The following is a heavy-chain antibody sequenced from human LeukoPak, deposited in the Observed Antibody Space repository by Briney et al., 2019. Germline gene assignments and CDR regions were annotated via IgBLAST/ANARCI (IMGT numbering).Heavy chain of an antibody. V-gene: IGHV4-39*01. CDR3: ARHTDIVVVPAIDY. CDR1: GGSISSSSYY. J-gene: IGHJ4*02. CDR2: IYYSGST. D-gene: IGHD2-2*01. Sequence: SETLSLTCTVSGGSISSSSYYWGWIRQPPGKGLEWIGSIYYSGSTYYNPFLKSRVTISVDTSKNQFSLKLSSVTAADTAVYYCARHTDIVVVPAIDYWGQGTLVTVSS.